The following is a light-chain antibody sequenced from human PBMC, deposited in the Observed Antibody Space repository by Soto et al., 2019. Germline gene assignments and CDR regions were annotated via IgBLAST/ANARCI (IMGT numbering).Light chain of an antibody. Sequence: QAVLTQPPSVCGAPGPRVAISCTGSSSNIGAEYDVHWYQQLPGTAPKRLIYGDNNRPSGVPDRFSGSKSGTSASLAITGLQPEDEADYYCQSYDSSLTTFVFGTGTKVTVL. CDR2: GDN. CDR3: QSYDSSLTTFV. V-gene: IGLV1-40*01. J-gene: IGLJ1*01. CDR1: SSNIGAEYD.